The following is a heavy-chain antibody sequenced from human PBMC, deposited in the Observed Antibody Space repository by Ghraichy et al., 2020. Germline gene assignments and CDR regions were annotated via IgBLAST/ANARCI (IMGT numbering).Heavy chain of an antibody. CDR1: GGTFSSYA. CDR3: ARGWLPYYYDSSGYYYHY. CDR2: IIPIFGTA. V-gene: IGHV1-69*13. Sequence: SVKVSCKASGGTFSSYAISWVRQAPGQGLEWMGGIIPIFGTANYAQKFQGRVTITADESTSTAYMELSSLRSEDTAVYYCARGWLPYYYDSSGYYYHYWGQGTLVTVSS. J-gene: IGHJ4*02. D-gene: IGHD3-22*01.